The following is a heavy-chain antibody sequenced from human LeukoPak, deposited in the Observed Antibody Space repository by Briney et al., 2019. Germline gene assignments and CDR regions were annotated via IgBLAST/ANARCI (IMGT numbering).Heavy chain of an antibody. CDR3: AKRQDKGGPTYSSGWYYFDY. V-gene: IGHV3-23*01. D-gene: IGHD6-19*01. Sequence: GGSLRLSCAASGFTFSSYSMNWVRQAPGKGLEGVSAISGSGGSTYYADSVKGRFTISRDNSKNTLYLQMNSLRAEDTAVYYCAKRQDKGGPTYSSGWYYFDYWGQGTLVTVSS. J-gene: IGHJ4*02. CDR1: GFTFSSYS. CDR2: ISGSGGST.